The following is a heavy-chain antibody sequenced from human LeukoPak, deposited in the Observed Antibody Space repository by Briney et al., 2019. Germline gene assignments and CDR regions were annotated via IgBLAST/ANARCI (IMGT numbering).Heavy chain of an antibody. CDR2: ISWNSGSI. V-gene: IGHV3-9*01. CDR1: GFTFDDYA. CDR3: AGLRFDWFDP. D-gene: IGHD5-12*01. J-gene: IGHJ5*02. Sequence: GGSLRLSCAASGFTFDDYAMHWVRQAPGKGLEWVSGISWNSGSIGYADSVKGRFTISRVNAKNSLYLQMNSLRAEDTALYYCAGLRFDWFDPWGQGTLVTVSS.